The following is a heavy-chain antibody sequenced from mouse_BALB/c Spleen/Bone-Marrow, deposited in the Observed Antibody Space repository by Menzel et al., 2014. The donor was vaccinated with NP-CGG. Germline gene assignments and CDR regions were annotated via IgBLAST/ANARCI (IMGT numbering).Heavy chain of an antibody. CDR3: ASPIYYRSYEGFAY. CDR1: GYTFTDYA. V-gene: IGHV1S137*01. J-gene: IGHJ3*01. D-gene: IGHD2-1*01. CDR2: ISTYSGNT. Sequence: QVQLKESGPELVRPGVSVKISCKGSGYTFTDYAMHWVKQSHAKSLEWIGVISTYSGNTNYNQKFKGKATMTVDKSSSTAYIELARLTSDESAIYYYASPIYYRSYEGFAYWGQGTLVTVSA.